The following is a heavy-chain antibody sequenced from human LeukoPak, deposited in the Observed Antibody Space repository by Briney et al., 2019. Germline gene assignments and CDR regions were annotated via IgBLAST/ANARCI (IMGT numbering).Heavy chain of an antibody. CDR2: IRYDGSNK. Sequence: PGGSLRLSCAASGFTFSSYGMHWVRQAPGKGLEWVAFIRYDGSNKYYADSVKGRFTISRDNSKNTLYLQMNSLRAEDTAVYYCARGKGQLVLFDYWGQGTLVTVSS. CDR3: ARGKGQLVLFDY. D-gene: IGHD6-6*01. V-gene: IGHV3-30*02. J-gene: IGHJ4*02. CDR1: GFTFSSYG.